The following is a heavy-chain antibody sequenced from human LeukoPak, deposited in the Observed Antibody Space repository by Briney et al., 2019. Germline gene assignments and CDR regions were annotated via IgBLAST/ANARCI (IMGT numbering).Heavy chain of an antibody. CDR1: GGSISSGGYY. V-gene: IGHV4-31*03. Sequence: SQTLSLTCTVSGGSISSGGYYWSWIRQHPGKGLEWIGYIYYSGSTYYNPSPKSRVTISVDTSKNQFSLKLSSVTAADTAVYYCARSLRFLEWLPTFDPWGQGTLVTVSS. D-gene: IGHD3-3*01. CDR2: IYYSGST. CDR3: ARSLRFLEWLPTFDP. J-gene: IGHJ5*02.